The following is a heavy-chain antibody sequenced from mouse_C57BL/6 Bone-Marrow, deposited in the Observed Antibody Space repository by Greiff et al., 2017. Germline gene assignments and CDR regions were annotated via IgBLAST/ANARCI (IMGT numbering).Heavy chain of an antibody. CDR1: GYTFTSYW. V-gene: IGHV1-69*01. Sequence: QVQLQQPGAELVMPGASVKLSCKASGYTFTSYWMHWVKQRPAQGLEWIGEIDPSDSYTNYNQKFKGKSTLTLDKSSSTAYMQLSSLTSEDSAVYYCAREGTVVAFDYWGQGTTLTVSS. CDR3: AREGTVVAFDY. CDR2: IDPSDSYT. J-gene: IGHJ2*01. D-gene: IGHD1-1*01.